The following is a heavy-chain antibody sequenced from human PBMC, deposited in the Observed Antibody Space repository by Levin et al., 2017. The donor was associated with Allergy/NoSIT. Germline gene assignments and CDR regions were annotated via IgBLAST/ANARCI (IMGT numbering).Heavy chain of an antibody. CDR3: ANVMTTVTTYYYYGMDV. CDR1: GFTFSSYA. Sequence: GGSLRLSCAASGFTFSSYAMSWVRQAPGKGLEWVSAISGSGGSTYYADSVKGRFTISRDNSKNTLYLQMNSLRAEDTAVYYCANVMTTVTTYYYYGMDVWGQGTTVTVSS. J-gene: IGHJ6*02. V-gene: IGHV3-23*01. D-gene: IGHD4-11*01. CDR2: ISGSGGST.